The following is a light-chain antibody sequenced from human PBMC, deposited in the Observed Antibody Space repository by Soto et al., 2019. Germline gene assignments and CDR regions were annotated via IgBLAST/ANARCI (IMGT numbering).Light chain of an antibody. V-gene: IGKV1-33*01. CDR1: QDISKF. CDR3: QQYENRPYT. Sequence: DVQMTQYLSSLSASIGDRVSFTCQASQDISKFLNWYQHKPGQAPSLLIYDASKSHFGVPSRFSGSGSGTDFTFTISSLQPEDNTTYYCQQYENRPYTFGPGAKVDI. J-gene: IGKJ3*01. CDR2: DAS.